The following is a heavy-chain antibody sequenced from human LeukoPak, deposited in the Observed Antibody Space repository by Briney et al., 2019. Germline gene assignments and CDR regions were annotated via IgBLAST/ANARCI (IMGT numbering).Heavy chain of an antibody. D-gene: IGHD3-22*01. CDR2: IYYRGST. V-gene: IGHV4-59*01. CDR1: GGSISSSY. CDR3: ARRYYDSSGYYYFDY. J-gene: IGHJ4*02. Sequence: SETLSLTCTVSGGSISSSYWSWIRQPPGKGLEWIGYIYYRGSTNYNHSLKSRVTISVDTSKNQFSLKLNSVTAADTAVYYCARRYYDSSGYYYFDYWGQGTLVTVSS.